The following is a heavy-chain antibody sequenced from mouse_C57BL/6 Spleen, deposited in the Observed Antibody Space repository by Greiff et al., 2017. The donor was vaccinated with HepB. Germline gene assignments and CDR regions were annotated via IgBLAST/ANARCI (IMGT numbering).Heavy chain of an antibody. CDR3: ARSFDGYYWYFDV. Sequence: EVHLVESGGGLVKPGGSLKLSCAASGFTFSSYTMSWVRQTPEKRLEWVATISGGGGNTYYPDSVKGRFTISRDNAKNTLYLQMSSLRSEDTALYYCARSFDGYYWYFDVWGTGTTVTVSS. V-gene: IGHV5-9*01. CDR1: GFTFSSYT. CDR2: ISGGGGNT. D-gene: IGHD2-3*01. J-gene: IGHJ1*03.